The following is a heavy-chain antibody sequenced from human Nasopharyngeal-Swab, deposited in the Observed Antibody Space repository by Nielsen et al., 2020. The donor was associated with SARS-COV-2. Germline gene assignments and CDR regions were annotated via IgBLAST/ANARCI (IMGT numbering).Heavy chain of an antibody. CDR2: IWYDGSNK. D-gene: IGHD3-3*01. J-gene: IGHJ4*02. CDR3: ARGNDFRSGHHPYYYDY. CDR1: GFTFSSYG. Sequence: GGSLRLSCAASGFTFSSYGMHWVRQAPGKGLEWVALIWYDGSNKYYADSVKGRFTISRDNSKNTLYLQINSLRAEDTAVYYCARGNDFRSGHHPYYYDYWGQGTVVTVSS. V-gene: IGHV3-33*01.